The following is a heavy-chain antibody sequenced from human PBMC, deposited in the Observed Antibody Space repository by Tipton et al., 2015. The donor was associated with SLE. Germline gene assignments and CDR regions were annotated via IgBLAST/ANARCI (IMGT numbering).Heavy chain of an antibody. J-gene: IGHJ4*02. CDR1: GFTLSNYG. V-gene: IGHV3-64*01. CDR2: ITSKGGAT. D-gene: IGHD4/OR15-4a*01. CDR3: ARSLPHEDGTKRGFDY. Sequence: SLRLSCVASGFTLSNYGMHWVRKPPGKGLEYISAITSKGGATYYANSVKDRFTISRDNAKNTLFLQMGSVRAEDMAVYYCARSLPHEDGTKRGFDYWGQGTLVTVSS.